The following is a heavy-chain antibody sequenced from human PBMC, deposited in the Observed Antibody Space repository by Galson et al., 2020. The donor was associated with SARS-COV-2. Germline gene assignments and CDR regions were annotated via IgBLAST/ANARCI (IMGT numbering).Heavy chain of an antibody. J-gene: IGHJ5*02. D-gene: IGHD6-13*01. CDR3: ARQQLVLYNWFDP. V-gene: IGHV2-26*01. CDR1: GFSLSNARMG. Sequence: SGPTLVKPTEPLTLTCTVSGFSLSNARMGVSWIRQPPGKALEWLAHIFSHDEKSYSTSLKSRLTISKDTSKSQVVLTMTNMDPVDTATYYCARQQLVLYNWFDPWGQGTLVTVSS. CDR2: IFSHDEK.